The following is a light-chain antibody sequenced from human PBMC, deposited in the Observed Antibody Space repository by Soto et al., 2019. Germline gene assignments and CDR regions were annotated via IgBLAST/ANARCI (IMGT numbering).Light chain of an antibody. CDR3: QQYNNWPPIT. Sequence: EIVMTQSPGILSVSPGERATLSCRASQSVRSKLAWYQQKPGQAPRLLIYDASTRATGIPARFSGSGSGAEFTLTISSLQSEDFAVYYCQQYNNWPPITFGQGTRLEIK. CDR1: QSVRSK. CDR2: DAS. V-gene: IGKV3-15*01. J-gene: IGKJ5*01.